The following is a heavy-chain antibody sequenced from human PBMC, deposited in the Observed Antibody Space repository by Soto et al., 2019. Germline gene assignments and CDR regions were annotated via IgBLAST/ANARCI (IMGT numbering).Heavy chain of an antibody. CDR3: ARDLSH. J-gene: IGHJ4*02. CDR1: GLPFSNYA. Sequence: DVQLDQSGGGLVQPGGSLRLSCAASGLPFSNYAMHWVRQAPGKGLEWISYINSDSTTTFHADSIKGRLTVSRDNAKNSVYLHMSSLRHDDTAVYYCARDLSHWGQGTLVTVSS. V-gene: IGHV3-48*02. CDR2: INSDSTTT.